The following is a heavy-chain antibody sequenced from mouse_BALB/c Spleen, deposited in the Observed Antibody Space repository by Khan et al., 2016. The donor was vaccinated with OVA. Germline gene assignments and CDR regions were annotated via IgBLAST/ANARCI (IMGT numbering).Heavy chain of an antibody. CDR1: GFTFSNYA. J-gene: IGHJ2*01. CDR2: ISSGGSFT. Sequence: EVELVESGGGLVKPGGSLKFSCAASGFTFSNYAMSWVRQTPEKRLEWVATISSGGSFTYYPDSVKGRFTISRDQAKNTLYLQMNSLRSEDTAMYYCTRTPGYYGSKYFDYWGQGTTLTVSS. V-gene: IGHV5-9-3*01. CDR3: TRTPGYYGSKYFDY. D-gene: IGHD1-1*01.